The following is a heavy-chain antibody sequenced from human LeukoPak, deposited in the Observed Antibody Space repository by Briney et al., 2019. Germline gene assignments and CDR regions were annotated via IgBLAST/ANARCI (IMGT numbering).Heavy chain of an antibody. J-gene: IGHJ4*02. V-gene: IGHV3-48*01. CDR3: ARDHNYAFDN. D-gene: IGHD1-1*01. Sequence: GGSLRLSCTASGFPFIEYSMNWVRQAPGKGLEWISYIGIDSGNTKYADSVRGRFTISADKAKNSLYLQMNSLRVEDTAVYYCARDHNYAFDNWGQGTLVTVSS. CDR1: GFPFIEYS. CDR2: IGIDSGNT.